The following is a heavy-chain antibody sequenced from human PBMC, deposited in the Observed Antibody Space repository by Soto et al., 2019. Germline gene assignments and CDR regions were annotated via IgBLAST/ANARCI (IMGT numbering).Heavy chain of an antibody. V-gene: IGHV1-69*06. CDR1: GGSFSSYA. D-gene: IGHD3-10*01. J-gene: IGHJ5*02. CDR3: ARDPPYGSGLLAP. CDR2: IIPLFGTA. Sequence: QVQLVQSGAEVKKPGSSVKVSCKASGGSFSSYAINWVRQAPGQGLEWMGSIIPLFGTANYAQKFQGRVTISADKSTSTAYMELSSLRSDDTAFYYCARDPPYGSGLLAPWGQGTLVTVSS.